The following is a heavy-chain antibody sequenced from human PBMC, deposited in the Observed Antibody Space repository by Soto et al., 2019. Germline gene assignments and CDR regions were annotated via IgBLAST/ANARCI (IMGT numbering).Heavy chain of an antibody. D-gene: IGHD1-26*01. V-gene: IGHV3-74*01. CDR3: ARGGDSGSYYAFDI. CDR1: GFTFSSYW. Sequence: GSLRLSCAASGFTFSSYWMHWVRQAPGKGLVWVSRINSDGSSTSYADSVKGRFTISRDNAKNTLYLQMNSLRAEDTAVYYCARGGDSGSYYAFDIWGQGTMVTVSS. CDR2: INSDGSST. J-gene: IGHJ3*02.